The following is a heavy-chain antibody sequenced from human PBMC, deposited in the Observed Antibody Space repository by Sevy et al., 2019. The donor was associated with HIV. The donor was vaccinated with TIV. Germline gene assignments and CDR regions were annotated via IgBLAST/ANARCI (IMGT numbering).Heavy chain of an antibody. CDR2: INHNGDT. J-gene: IGHJ6*02. CDR1: GGSFSGYY. V-gene: IGHV4-34*01. D-gene: IGHD3-16*01. CDR3: AREGGEDCDNNNNDRLVDGLDV. Sequence: LSETLSLTCAVYGGSFSGYYWSWIRQSPGKGLEWIGEINHNGDTNYKPSLKSRVSISADTSKKQFSLKVTSVTAADTAVYYCAREGGEDCDNNNNDRLVDGLDVWGQGATVTVSS.